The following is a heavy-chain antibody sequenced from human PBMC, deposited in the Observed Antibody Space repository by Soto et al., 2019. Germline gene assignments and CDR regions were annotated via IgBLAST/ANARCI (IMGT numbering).Heavy chain of an antibody. V-gene: IGHV3-33*01. CDR1: GFTFSSYG. Sequence: QVQLVESGGGVVQPGRSLRLSCAASGFTFSSYGMHWVRQAPGKGLEWVAVIWSDGSNKYYADAVKGRFTISRDNPNNTLYMHMNSLRAEDTAGYYCARDPSEWEMATILDYWGQGTLVTVSS. CDR3: ARDPSEWEMATILDY. J-gene: IGHJ4*02. CDR2: IWSDGSNK. D-gene: IGHD5-12*01.